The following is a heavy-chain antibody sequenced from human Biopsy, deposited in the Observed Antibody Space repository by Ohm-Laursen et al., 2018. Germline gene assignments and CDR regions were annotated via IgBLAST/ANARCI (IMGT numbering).Heavy chain of an antibody. CDR3: AREDEGLLRALDL. Sequence: SETLSLTCTVSGASMTGYFWTWVRQPDGKGLEWIGHIYTIGDTTYNPSLESRVTMSLDTSKNQFSLKMTSLTAADTAVYFCAREDEGLLRALDLWGQGTMVTVSS. CDR1: GASMTGYF. V-gene: IGHV4-4*07. D-gene: IGHD3-3*01. J-gene: IGHJ3*01. CDR2: IYTIGDT.